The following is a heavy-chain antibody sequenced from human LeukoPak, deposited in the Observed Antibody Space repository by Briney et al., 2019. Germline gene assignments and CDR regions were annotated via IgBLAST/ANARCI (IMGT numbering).Heavy chain of an antibody. CDR3: ARHLFTYSSSSSLVFDY. Sequence: SETLSLTCTVSGGSISSSSYYWGWIRQPPGKGLEWIGSIYYSGSTYYNPSLKSRVTISVDTSKNQFSLKLSSVTAAGTAVYYCARHLFTYSSSSSLVFDYWGQGTLVTVSS. CDR2: IYYSGST. V-gene: IGHV4-39*01. J-gene: IGHJ4*02. D-gene: IGHD6-6*01. CDR1: GGSISSSSYY.